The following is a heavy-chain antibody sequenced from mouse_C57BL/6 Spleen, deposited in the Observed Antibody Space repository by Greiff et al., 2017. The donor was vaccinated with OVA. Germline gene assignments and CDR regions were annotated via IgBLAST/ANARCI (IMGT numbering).Heavy chain of an antibody. CDR1: GFTFSDYG. J-gene: IGHJ2*01. CDR2: ISSGSSSI. Sequence: EVQGVESGGGLVKPGGSLKLSCAASGFTFSDYGMHWVRQAPEKGLEWVAYISSGSSSIYYADTVKGRFTISRDNAKNTLFLQMTSLRSEDTAMYYCARPTNYYGSSYYFDYWGQGTTLTVSS. V-gene: IGHV5-17*01. CDR3: ARPTNYYGSSYYFDY. D-gene: IGHD1-1*01.